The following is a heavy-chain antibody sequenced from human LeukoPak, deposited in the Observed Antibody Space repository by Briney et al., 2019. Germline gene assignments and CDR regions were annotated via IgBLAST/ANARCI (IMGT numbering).Heavy chain of an antibody. V-gene: IGHV1-46*01. CDR2: INPSGGST. CDR1: GYTFTSYY. J-gene: IGHJ1*01. D-gene: IGHD3-10*01. CDR3: ARGPRRTKWFGELFRVSSRSEYCQH. Sequence: ASVKVSCKASGYTFTSYYMHWVRQAPGQGLEWMGIINPSGGSTSYAQKFQGRVTMTRNTSISTAYMELSSLRSEDTAVYYCARGPRRTKWFGELFRVSSRSEYCQHWGQGTLVTVSS.